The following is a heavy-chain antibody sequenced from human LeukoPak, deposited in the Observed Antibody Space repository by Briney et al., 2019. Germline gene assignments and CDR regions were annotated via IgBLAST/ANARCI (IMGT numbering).Heavy chain of an antibody. CDR3: ARSSGSGSYYNPTPYYFDY. J-gene: IGHJ4*02. CDR1: GGSISSYY. V-gene: IGHV4-59*12. CDR2: IYYSGST. D-gene: IGHD3-10*01. Sequence: SETLSLTCTVSGGSISSYYWSWIRQPPGKGLEWIGYIYYSGSTNYNPSLKSRVTISVDTSKNQFSLKLSSVTAADTAVYYCARSSGSGSYYNPTPYYFDYWGQGTLVTVSS.